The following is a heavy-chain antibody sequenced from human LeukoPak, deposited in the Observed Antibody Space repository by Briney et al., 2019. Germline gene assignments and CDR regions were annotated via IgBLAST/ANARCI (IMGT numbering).Heavy chain of an antibody. Sequence: PGGSLRLSCVASEATFNYYWMTWVRQAPEKGLEWVANIKHDGSLKYYMDSVKGRFTISRDNSLNSVYLQMNSVRAEDTAVYYCARYFFGMDVWGQGTTVTVSS. CDR3: ARYFFGMDV. J-gene: IGHJ6*02. V-gene: IGHV3-7*01. D-gene: IGHD2/OR15-2a*01. CDR1: EATFNYYW. CDR2: IKHDGSLK.